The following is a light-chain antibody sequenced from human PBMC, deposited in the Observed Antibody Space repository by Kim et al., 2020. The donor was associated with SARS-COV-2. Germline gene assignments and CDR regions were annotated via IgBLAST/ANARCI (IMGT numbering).Light chain of an antibody. Sequence: SPGETATLSCRAGQSVSSYLAWYQQKPGQAPRLLIYDASNRATGIPARFSGSGSGTDFTLTISSLEPEDFAVYYCQQRSNWPPLYTFGQGTKLEIK. J-gene: IGKJ2*01. CDR2: DAS. CDR1: QSVSSY. CDR3: QQRSNWPPLYT. V-gene: IGKV3-11*01.